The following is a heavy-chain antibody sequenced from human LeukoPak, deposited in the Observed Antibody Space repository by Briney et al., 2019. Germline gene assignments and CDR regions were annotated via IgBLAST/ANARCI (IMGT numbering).Heavy chain of an antibody. CDR2: IYYSGST. J-gene: IGHJ4*02. D-gene: IGHD2-15*01. V-gene: IGHV4-59*08. Sequence: PSETLSLTCTVSGDSIRSSYWSWIRQPPGKGLEWIGYIYYSGSTNYNPSLKSRLTISVDTSKNQLSLNLTSVTAADTAVYYCAGQAVVVISARTTTEFFDYWGQGSLVTVSS. CDR3: AGQAVVVISARTTTEFFDY. CDR1: GDSIRSSY.